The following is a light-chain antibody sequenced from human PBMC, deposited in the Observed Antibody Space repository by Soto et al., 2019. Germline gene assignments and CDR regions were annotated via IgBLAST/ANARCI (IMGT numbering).Light chain of an antibody. CDR1: QGISSH. CDR3: QQLNSYPT. CDR2: AAS. Sequence: DIQLTQSPSFLSASVGDRVTITCRASQGISSHLAWYQQKPGKAPKLLIYAASTLQSGVPSRFSGSGSGTEFNLTISRLQPEDFETYYCQQLNSYPTFGGGTKVEIK. J-gene: IGKJ4*01. V-gene: IGKV1-9*01.